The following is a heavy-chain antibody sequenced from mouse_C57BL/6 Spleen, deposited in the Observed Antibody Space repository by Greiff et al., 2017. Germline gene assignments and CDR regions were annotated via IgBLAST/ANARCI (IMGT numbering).Heavy chain of an antibody. J-gene: IGHJ1*03. CDR1: GYTFTSYW. Sequence: QVQLKQSGAELAKPGASVKLSCEASGYTFTSYWMHWVKQRPGQGLEWIGYINPSSGYTKYNQKFKDKATLTADKSSSTAYMQLSSLTYEDSAVYYCARRSRDWYFDVWGTGTTVTVSS. CDR3: ARRSRDWYFDV. D-gene: IGHD1-1*01. CDR2: INPSSGYT. V-gene: IGHV1-7*01.